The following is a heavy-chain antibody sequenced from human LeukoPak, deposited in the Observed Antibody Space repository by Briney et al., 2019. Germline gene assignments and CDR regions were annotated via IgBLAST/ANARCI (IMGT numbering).Heavy chain of an antibody. J-gene: IGHJ5*02. D-gene: IGHD5-24*01. V-gene: IGHV3-53*04. CDR3: ARESTPLRGAFDP. CDR1: GFTVRNNH. Sequence: GGSLRLSCAASGFTVRNNHMSWVRQAPGKGLEWVSVIDSRDNTYHADSVRGRFTISRHTSKNTLYLQMNSLRAEDTAVYYCARESTPLRGAFDPWGPGTLVTVSS. CDR2: IDSRDNT.